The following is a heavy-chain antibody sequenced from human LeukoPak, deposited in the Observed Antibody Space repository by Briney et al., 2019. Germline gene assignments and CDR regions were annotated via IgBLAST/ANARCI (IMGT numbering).Heavy chain of an antibody. CDR3: AKDLSDNYNLFDY. CDR1: GFTFRSYA. Sequence: GGSLRLSCAASGFTFRSYAMSWVRQAPGKGLEWGSVISGPGYTTYYADSVKGRLTISRDNSNNMLYLQLSSLRAADTAVYYCAKDLSDNYNLFDYWGQGTLVTVSS. CDR2: ISGPGYTT. V-gene: IGHV3-23*01. J-gene: IGHJ4*02. D-gene: IGHD1-1*01.